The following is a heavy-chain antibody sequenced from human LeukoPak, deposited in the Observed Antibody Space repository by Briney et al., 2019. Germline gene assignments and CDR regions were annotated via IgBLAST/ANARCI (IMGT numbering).Heavy chain of an antibody. J-gene: IGHJ6*03. CDR1: GGSFSGYY. V-gene: IGHV4-34*01. CDR2: INHSGST. CDR3: ARRGWDYGSGSYYNLVYGYYYYLDV. D-gene: IGHD3-10*01. Sequence: PSETLSLTCAVYGGSFSGYYWSWIRQPPGKGLEWIGEINHSGSTNYNPSLKSRVTISVDTSKNQFSLKLSSVTAADTAVYYCARRGWDYGSGSYYNLVYGYYYYLDVWGKGTTVTISS.